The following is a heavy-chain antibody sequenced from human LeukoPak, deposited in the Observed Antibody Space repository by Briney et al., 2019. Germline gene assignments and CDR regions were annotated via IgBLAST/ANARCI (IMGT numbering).Heavy chain of an antibody. CDR2: IYYTGST. V-gene: IGHV4-31*03. D-gene: IGHD1-26*01. CDR1: GGSINSGGYY. CDR3: ATENRWEVLLAS. J-gene: IGHJ4*02. Sequence: LSLPCTVSGGSINSGGYYWSWIPQLPGKGLEWIGYIYYTGSTYYNPSLKSRLTISMDTSENQFALNLTSVTAADTAVYCCATENRWEVLLASWGQGSLVTVSS.